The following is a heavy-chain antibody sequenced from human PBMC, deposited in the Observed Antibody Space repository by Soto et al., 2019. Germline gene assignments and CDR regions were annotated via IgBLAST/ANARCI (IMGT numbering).Heavy chain of an antibody. V-gene: IGHV4-4*07. CDR3: ERDCSGGGCYSDYGMDV. Sequence: SETLSLTCTVSGDSVSSYYWSWIRQPAGRGLEWIGRIYISGSTDYNPSLKGRVSMSVDRSKNQFSLKLTSVTAADTAVYYCERDCSGGGCYSDYGMDVWGQGTTVTVSS. CDR2: IYISGST. CDR1: GDSVSSYY. D-gene: IGHD2-15*01. J-gene: IGHJ6*02.